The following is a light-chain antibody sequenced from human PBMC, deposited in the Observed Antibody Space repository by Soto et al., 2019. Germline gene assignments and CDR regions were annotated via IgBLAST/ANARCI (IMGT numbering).Light chain of an antibody. CDR3: QQYGSSIT. Sequence: EIVLTQSPGTLSLSPEERATLSCRASQSVSSSYLAWYQQKPGQAPRLLIYGASSRATGIPDRFSGSGSGIDFTLTINRLEPEDFAVYYCQQYGSSITFGQGTRLEIK. V-gene: IGKV3-20*01. CDR1: QSVSSSY. J-gene: IGKJ5*01. CDR2: GAS.